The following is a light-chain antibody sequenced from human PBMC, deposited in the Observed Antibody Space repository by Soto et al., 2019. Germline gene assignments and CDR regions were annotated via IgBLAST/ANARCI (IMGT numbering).Light chain of an antibody. CDR2: EVS. V-gene: IGLV2-14*03. J-gene: IGLJ1*01. CDR3: SSYTSTSTLYV. CDR1: SSDVGAYNF. Sequence: QSVLTQPASVSGSPGQSITISCTGTSSDVGAYNFVSWHQQHPGKAPKLIIYEVSNRPSGISNRFSGSKSGSTASLTISGLQPEDEADYYCSSYTSTSTLYVFGTGTKV.